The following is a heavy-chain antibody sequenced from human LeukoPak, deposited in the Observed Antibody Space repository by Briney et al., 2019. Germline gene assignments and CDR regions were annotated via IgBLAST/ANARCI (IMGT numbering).Heavy chain of an antibody. J-gene: IGHJ1*01. CDR1: GGTFTSYA. Sequence: GASVKVSCKASGGTFTSYAISWVRQAPGQGLEWMGGIIPIFGTANYAQKFQGRVTMTAEESTSTAYMELRSLRSEDTAVYYCAGSTVTRLAEYFQHWGQGTLVTVSS. CDR3: AGSTVTRLAEYFQH. V-gene: IGHV1-69*13. D-gene: IGHD4-17*01. CDR2: IIPIFGTA.